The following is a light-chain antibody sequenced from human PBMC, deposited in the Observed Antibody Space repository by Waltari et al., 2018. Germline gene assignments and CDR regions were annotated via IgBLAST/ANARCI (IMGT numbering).Light chain of an antibody. J-gene: IGLJ2*01. CDR2: EVS. Sequence: QSALTQPPSASGSPGQSVTIPCTGTSSDVGGFDYVPWYQQHPGKVPRLMIYEVSKWPSGVPDRFSGSKSGNTASLTVSGLQVEDEADYYCSSFAGSSQMLFGGGTKLTVL. CDR3: SSFAGSSQML. CDR1: SSDVGGFDY. V-gene: IGLV2-8*01.